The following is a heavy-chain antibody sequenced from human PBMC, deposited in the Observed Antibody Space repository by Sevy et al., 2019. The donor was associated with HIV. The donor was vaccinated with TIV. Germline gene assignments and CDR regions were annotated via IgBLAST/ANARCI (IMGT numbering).Heavy chain of an antibody. V-gene: IGHV3-33*01. CDR3: ARDLEFYAYGDYGPAFMPDY. D-gene: IGHD3-16*01. CDR2: MWFDGSNT. CDR1: GFTFSTYG. J-gene: IGHJ4*02. Sequence: GGSLRLSCAASGFTFSTYGMHWVRQAPGKGLEWVAVMWFDGSNTYYADSVKGRFTISRDMAKNTLHLQMNSLRAEDTAVYYCARDLEFYAYGDYGPAFMPDYWGQGTLVTVSS.